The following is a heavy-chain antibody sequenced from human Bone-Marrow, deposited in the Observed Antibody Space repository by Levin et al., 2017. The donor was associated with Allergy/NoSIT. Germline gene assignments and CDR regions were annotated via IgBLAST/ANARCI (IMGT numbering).Heavy chain of an antibody. V-gene: IGHV4-59*01. D-gene: IGHD3-10*01. J-gene: IGHJ5*02. CDR3: ARWARGNDYYGSGSYHSWFDP. Sequence: SETLSLTCTVSGGSISSYYWSWIRQPPGKGLEWIGYIYYSGSTNYNPSLKSRVTISVDTSKNQFSLKLSSVTAADTAVYYCARWARGNDYYGSGSYHSWFDPWGQGTLVSVSS. CDR1: GGSISSYY. CDR2: IYYSGST.